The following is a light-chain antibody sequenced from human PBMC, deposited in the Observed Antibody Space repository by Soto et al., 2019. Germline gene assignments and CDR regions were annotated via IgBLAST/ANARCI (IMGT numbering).Light chain of an antibody. CDR1: SSDVGGYNR. CDR3: SSYTSSRTLGL. CDR2: EVN. Sequence: QSALTQPPSVSGSPGQSVTISCTGTSSDVGGYNRVSWYQQPPGTAPKVIIYEVNNRPSGVPDRFSGSKSGNTASLTISGLQAEDEADYYCSSYTSSRTLGLFGGGTKLTVL. V-gene: IGLV2-18*02. J-gene: IGLJ3*02.